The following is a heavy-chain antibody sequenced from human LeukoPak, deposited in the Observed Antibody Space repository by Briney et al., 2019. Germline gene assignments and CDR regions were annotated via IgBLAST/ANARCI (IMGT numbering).Heavy chain of an antibody. J-gene: IGHJ4*02. CDR3: ARDDSSGYSIFDY. V-gene: IGHV3-48*03. D-gene: IGHD3-22*01. CDR1: GFTFSSYE. CDR2: ISGSGGST. Sequence: GGSLRLSCAASGFTFSSYEMNWVRQAPGKGLEWVSGISGSGGSTYYADSVKGRFTISRDKAKNSLYLQMNSLRAEDTIVYYCARDDSSGYSIFDYWGQGTLVTVSS.